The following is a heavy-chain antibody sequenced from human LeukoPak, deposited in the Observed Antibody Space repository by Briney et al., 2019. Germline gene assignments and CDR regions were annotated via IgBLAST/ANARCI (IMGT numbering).Heavy chain of an antibody. CDR2: IYSGGST. CDR3: AKDGYYYDSSGYYLVFDY. D-gene: IGHD3-22*01. V-gene: IGHV3-53*01. Sequence: PGGSLRLSCAASGFTVSSNYMSWVRQAPGKGLEWVSVIYSGGSTYYADSVKGRFTISRDNSKNTLYLQMNSLRAEDTAVYYCAKDGYYYDSSGYYLVFDYWGQGTLVTVSS. CDR1: GFTVSSNY. J-gene: IGHJ4*02.